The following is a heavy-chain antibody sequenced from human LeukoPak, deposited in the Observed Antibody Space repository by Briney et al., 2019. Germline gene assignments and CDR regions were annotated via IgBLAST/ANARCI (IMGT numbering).Heavy chain of an antibody. Sequence: SETLSLTCTVSGDSINGYYWGWIRQPPGKGLEWIGYIYFTGSTRYNPSLESRVTISVDTSKNQFSLELSSVTAADTAVYYCARRRAEGGSNGLYNWFDPWGQGTLVTVSS. V-gene: IGHV4-59*08. CDR3: ARRRAEGGSNGLYNWFDP. J-gene: IGHJ5*02. CDR2: IYFTGST. CDR1: GDSINGYY. D-gene: IGHD6-13*01.